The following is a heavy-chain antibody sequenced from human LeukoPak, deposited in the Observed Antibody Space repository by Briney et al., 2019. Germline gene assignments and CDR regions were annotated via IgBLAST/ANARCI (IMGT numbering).Heavy chain of an antibody. J-gene: IGHJ4*02. V-gene: IGHV1-18*01. CDR2: VVGHNGHT. CDR1: GHTFPKNG. CDR3: ATVGRLHYVLED. Sequence: GASVKVSCKTSGHTFPKNGIAWVRQAPGQGLEWMGWVVGHNGHTKYAQRFQGRVIMTTDTSTSTAYMELRSLKSDDTAIYYCATVGRLHYVLEDWSQGTLVTVSS. D-gene: IGHD3-3*01.